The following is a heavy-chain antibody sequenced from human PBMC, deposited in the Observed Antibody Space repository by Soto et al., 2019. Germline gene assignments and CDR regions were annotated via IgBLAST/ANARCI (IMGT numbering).Heavy chain of an antibody. D-gene: IGHD6-6*01. CDR1: GCSISSGDYY. Sequence: SETLSLTCTVSGCSISSGDYYWSWIRQPPGKGLEWIGDIYYNGSTYYKPSLKSRVTILVDTSKNQFSLKLSSVTAADTAVYYCARVGASSSSGYYYYGMDVWGQGTTVTVSS. CDR2: IYYNGST. J-gene: IGHJ6*02. V-gene: IGHV4-30-4*01. CDR3: ARVGASSSSGYYYYGMDV.